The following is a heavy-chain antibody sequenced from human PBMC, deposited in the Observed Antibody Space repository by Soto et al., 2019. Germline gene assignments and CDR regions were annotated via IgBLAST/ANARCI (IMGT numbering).Heavy chain of an antibody. V-gene: IGHV1-69*01. CDR1: GGTFNNYA. CDR2: IIPIFNSA. Sequence: QVQLVQSGAEVKRPGSSVKVSCKASGGTFNNYALSWVRQAPGQGLEWMGGIIPIFNSANYAQKFQGRVTITAADSTSTAYMELRSLRPDDTAVYYCAREVTVASYSFDFWGQGTLVTVSS. CDR3: AREVTVASYSFDF. D-gene: IGHD5-12*01. J-gene: IGHJ4*02.